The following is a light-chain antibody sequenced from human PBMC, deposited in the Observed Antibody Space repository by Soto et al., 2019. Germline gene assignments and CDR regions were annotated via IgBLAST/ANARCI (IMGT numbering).Light chain of an antibody. CDR3: QQYSNWPLYT. V-gene: IGKV3-15*01. CDR2: RAS. J-gene: IGKJ2*01. Sequence: EIIMTQSPATLSVSPGERVTLSCRAGQSVSSNLAWYQRKPGQAPRLLIYRASTRATGIPARFSGSGSGTEFTLTISGLQSEDVAVYHCQQYSNWPLYTFGQGTKLEIK. CDR1: QSVSSN.